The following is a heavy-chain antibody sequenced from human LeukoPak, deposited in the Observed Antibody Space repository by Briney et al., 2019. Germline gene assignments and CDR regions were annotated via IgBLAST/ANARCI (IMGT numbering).Heavy chain of an antibody. CDR3: ARVYYTRFDP. CDR1: GASISSCY. Sequence: PSETLSLTCTVSGASISSCYWSWIRQPAGKGLEWIGHIYTTGTTNYNPSLKSRFTMSVDTSKNQISLMVGSVTAADTAVYYCARVYYTRFDPWGQGTLVTVSS. V-gene: IGHV4-4*07. J-gene: IGHJ5*02. D-gene: IGHD3-3*01. CDR2: IYTTGTT.